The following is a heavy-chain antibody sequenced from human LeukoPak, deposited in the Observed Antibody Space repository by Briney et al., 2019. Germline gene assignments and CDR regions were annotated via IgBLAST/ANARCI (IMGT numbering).Heavy chain of an antibody. D-gene: IGHD1-26*01. CDR1: GGSFSGYY. V-gene: IGHV4-34*01. CDR3: AVRLVGATNDY. Sequence: PSETLSLTCAVYGGSFSGYYWSWIRQPPGKGLEWIGEINHSGSTNYNPSLKSRVTISVDMSKNQFSLKLSSVTAADTAVYYCAVRLVGATNDYWGQGTLVTVSS. CDR2: INHSGST. J-gene: IGHJ4*02.